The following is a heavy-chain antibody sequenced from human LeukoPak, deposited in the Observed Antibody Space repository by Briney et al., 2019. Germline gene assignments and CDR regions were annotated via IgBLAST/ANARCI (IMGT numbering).Heavy chain of an antibody. Sequence: ASVKVSCKASGYTFTGYYMHWVRLAPGQGLEWMGRINPNSGDTNYAQKFQGRVTMTRDTSISTAYMELSRLTSDDTAIYYCARHSVSPDHWGQGTLVTVSS. CDR1: GYTFTGYY. CDR2: INPNSGDT. D-gene: IGHD1-26*01. V-gene: IGHV1-2*06. J-gene: IGHJ4*02. CDR3: ARHSVSPDH.